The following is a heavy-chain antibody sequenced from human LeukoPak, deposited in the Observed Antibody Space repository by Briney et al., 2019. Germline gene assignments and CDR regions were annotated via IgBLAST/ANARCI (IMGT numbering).Heavy chain of an antibody. V-gene: IGHV5-51*01. J-gene: IGHJ5*02. CDR2: IYPGDSDT. D-gene: IGHD2-2*01. Sequence: GESLKISCRASGYSFPTYWIAWVRQMPGKGLEWMGIIYPGDSDTRYSPSFQGQVTISADKSINTAYLQWGSLKASDTAMYYCARSGVPGAMTWFDPWGQGTLVTVSS. CDR1: GYSFPTYW. CDR3: ARSGVPGAMTWFDP.